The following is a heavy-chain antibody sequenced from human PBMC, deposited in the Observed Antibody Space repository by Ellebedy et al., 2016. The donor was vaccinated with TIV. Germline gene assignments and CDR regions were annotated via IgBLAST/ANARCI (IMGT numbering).Heavy chain of an antibody. CDR3: SRHQRYNYGSFAVPREYYFDF. CDR2: ISYSGNT. V-gene: IGHV4-59*08. D-gene: IGHD5-18*01. Sequence: MPGGSLRLSCTVSGASISSYFWSWIRQPPGKRLEWIGYISYSGNTNYSPSLKSLVNILVNTSKNQISLKLGYVTAGDTAVYYCSRHQRYNYGSFAVPREYYFDFWGQGTLVTVSS. J-gene: IGHJ4*02. CDR1: GASISSYF.